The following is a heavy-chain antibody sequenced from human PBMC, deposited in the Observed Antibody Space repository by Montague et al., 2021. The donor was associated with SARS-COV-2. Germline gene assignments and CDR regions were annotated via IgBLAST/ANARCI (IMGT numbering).Heavy chain of an antibody. CDR2: IYYGGST. D-gene: IGHD2-15*01. V-gene: IGHV4-39*02. J-gene: IGHJ4*02. CDR3: ARDQGVYCSGGSCYNFDY. Sequence: SETLSLTCTVSGGSISSSSYYWCWIRQPPGKGLEWIGSIYYGGSTYYNPSLKSRVTISVDTSMNHFSLKLSSVTAADTAVYYCARDQGVYCSGGSCYNFDYWGQGTLVTASS. CDR1: GGSISSSSYY.